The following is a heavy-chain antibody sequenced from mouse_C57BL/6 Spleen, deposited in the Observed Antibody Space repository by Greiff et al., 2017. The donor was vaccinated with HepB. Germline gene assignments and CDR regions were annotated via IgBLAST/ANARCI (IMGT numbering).Heavy chain of an antibody. Sequence: LQESGPELVKPGASVKISCKASGYTFTDYYINWVKQRPGQGLEWIGWIYPGSGNTKYNEKFKGKATLTVDTSSSTAYMQLSSLTSEDSAVYFCARTYYYGSRSYYFDYWGQGTTLTVSS. CDR2: IYPGSGNT. CDR3: ARTYYYGSRSYYFDY. D-gene: IGHD1-1*01. J-gene: IGHJ2*01. CDR1: GYTFTDYY. V-gene: IGHV1-84*01.